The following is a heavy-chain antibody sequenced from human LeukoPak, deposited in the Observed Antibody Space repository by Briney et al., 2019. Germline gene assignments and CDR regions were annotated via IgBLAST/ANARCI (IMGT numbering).Heavy chain of an antibody. CDR1: GFPFSTYA. J-gene: IGHJ4*02. CDR3: ASTPLLRLGPGFDY. V-gene: IGHV3-23*01. CDR2: IRGSDGST. D-gene: IGHD4-17*01. Sequence: GGSLRLSCAASGFPFSTYAMSWVRQAPGKGLEWVSSIRGSDGSTYYADSVKGRFAISRDNSKNTLYLQMNSLRAEDTAVYYCASTPLLRLGPGFDYWGQGTLVTVSS.